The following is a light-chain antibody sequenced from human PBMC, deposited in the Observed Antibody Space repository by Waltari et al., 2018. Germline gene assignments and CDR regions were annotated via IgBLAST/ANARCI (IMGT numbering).Light chain of an antibody. Sequence: DIQMTQSPSSLSTSVGDRVTITCRASQGISNSLAWYQQKPGKIPKLLIYTASTLQSGDPSRFSGSGSGTDFTLTISSLQPEDVATYYCQQYNSAPITFGPGTRLEIE. CDR2: TAS. V-gene: IGKV1-27*01. CDR1: QGISNS. CDR3: QQYNSAPIT. J-gene: IGKJ5*01.